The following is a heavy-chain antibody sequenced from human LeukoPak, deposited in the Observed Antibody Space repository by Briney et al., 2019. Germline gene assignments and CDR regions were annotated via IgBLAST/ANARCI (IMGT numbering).Heavy chain of an antibody. Sequence: PGGSLRLSCAASGFTFDDYGMSWVRQAPGKGLEWVSGINWNGGSTGYADSVKGRFTISRDNAKNSLYLQINSLRAEDTAVYYCAREGGGYSSSWFFRSFDHWGQGTLVTVSS. CDR2: INWNGGST. D-gene: IGHD6-13*01. J-gene: IGHJ4*02. V-gene: IGHV3-20*04. CDR3: AREGGGYSSSWFFRSFDH. CDR1: GFTFDDYG.